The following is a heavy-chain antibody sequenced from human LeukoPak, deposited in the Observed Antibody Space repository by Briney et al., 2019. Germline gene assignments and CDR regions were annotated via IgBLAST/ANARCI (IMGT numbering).Heavy chain of an antibody. V-gene: IGHV4-61*02. Sequence: PSQTLSLTCTASGGSISSGSYYGYWIRQPAGTGLEWIGRIYTSRSTNYNPSLKSRVIISVDTSKNQFSLKLSSVTAADTAVYYCVRDYSAIFGVWGKGTTVTVSS. D-gene: IGHD3-3*01. CDR3: VRDYSAIFGV. CDR1: GGSISSGSYY. J-gene: IGHJ6*04. CDR2: IYTSRST.